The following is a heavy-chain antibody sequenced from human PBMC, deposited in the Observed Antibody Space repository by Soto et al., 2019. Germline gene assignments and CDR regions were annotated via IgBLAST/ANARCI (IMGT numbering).Heavy chain of an antibody. Sequence: SVKVSCKASGGTFSSYAISWVRQAPGQGLEWMGGIIPIFGTANYAQKFQGRVTITADESTSTAYMELSSLRSEDTAVYYCASRAPGYSSSWYRVQSGYYYYGMDVCGQGTTVTVYS. V-gene: IGHV1-69*13. CDR2: IIPIFGTA. J-gene: IGHJ6*02. CDR1: GGTFSSYA. CDR3: ASRAPGYSSSWYRVQSGYYYYGMDV. D-gene: IGHD6-13*01.